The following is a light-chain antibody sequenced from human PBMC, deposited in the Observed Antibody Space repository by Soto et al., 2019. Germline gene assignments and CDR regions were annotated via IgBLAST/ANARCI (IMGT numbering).Light chain of an antibody. J-gene: IGLJ1*01. CDR2: LNSDGSH. Sequence: QPVLTQSPSASASLGASVKLTCTLSSGHSSYAIAWHQQQPEKGPRYLMKLNSDGSHCKGDGIPDRFSGSSSGAERYLTISSLQSEDEADYYCQTWGTGIHVFGTGTKVTVL. CDR1: SGHSSYA. CDR3: QTWGTGIHV. V-gene: IGLV4-69*01.